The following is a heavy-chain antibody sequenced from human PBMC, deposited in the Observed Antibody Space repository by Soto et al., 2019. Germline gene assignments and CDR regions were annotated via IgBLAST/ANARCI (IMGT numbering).Heavy chain of an antibody. Sequence: GESLKISCKGSGYSFTGYWIGWVRQMPGKGLEWMGIIYPGDSDTRYSPSFQGQVTISADTSISTAYLQWSSLKASDTAMYYCASVIVVVPAAINHDAFDIWGQGTMVTVSS. CDR3: ASVIVVVPAAINHDAFDI. CDR2: IYPGDSDT. D-gene: IGHD2-2*01. V-gene: IGHV5-51*01. J-gene: IGHJ3*02. CDR1: GYSFTGYW.